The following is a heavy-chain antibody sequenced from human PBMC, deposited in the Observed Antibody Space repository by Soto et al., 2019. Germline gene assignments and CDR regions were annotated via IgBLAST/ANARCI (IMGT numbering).Heavy chain of an antibody. CDR2: ISGSGGST. CDR1: GFTFSSYA. V-gene: IGHV3-23*01. J-gene: IGHJ3*02. D-gene: IGHD3-16*01. CDR3: AKDLGAPDAFDI. Sequence: PGGSLRLSCAAFGFTFSSYAMSWVRQAPGKGLEWVSAISGSGGSTYYADSVKGRFTISRDNSKNTLYLQMNSLRAEDTAVYYCAKDLGAPDAFDIWGQGTMVTVSS.